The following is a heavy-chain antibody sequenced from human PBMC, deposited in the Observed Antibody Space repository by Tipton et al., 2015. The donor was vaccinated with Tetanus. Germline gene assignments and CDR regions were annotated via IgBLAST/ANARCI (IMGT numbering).Heavy chain of an antibody. CDR2: IKSKTDGGTT. D-gene: IGHD3-3*01. Sequence: SLRLSCTASGFTFSNAWMSWVRLAPGKGLEWVGRIKSKTDGGTTDYAAPVKGRFTISRHDSKNTLYLEMNSLQIEDTAVYYCTTEALFGVVVWGQGTTVTVSS. CDR3: TTEALFGVVV. J-gene: IGHJ6*02. V-gene: IGHV3-15*07. CDR1: GFTFSNAW.